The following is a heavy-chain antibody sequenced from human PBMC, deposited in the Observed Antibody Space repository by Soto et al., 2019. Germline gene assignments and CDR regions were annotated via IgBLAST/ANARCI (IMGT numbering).Heavy chain of an antibody. CDR2: INHSGST. CDR3: ARVDIVAVPAAPNWFDP. Sequence: QVQLQQWGAGLLKPSETLSLTCAVYGGSFSGYYWSWIRQPPGKGLEWIGEINHSGSTNYNPSLKTRVTLSVDPSKNQFSLKLSSVTAADTAVYYCARVDIVAVPAAPNWFDPWGQGTLVTVSS. J-gene: IGHJ5*02. D-gene: IGHD2-2*01. CDR1: GGSFSGYY. V-gene: IGHV4-34*01.